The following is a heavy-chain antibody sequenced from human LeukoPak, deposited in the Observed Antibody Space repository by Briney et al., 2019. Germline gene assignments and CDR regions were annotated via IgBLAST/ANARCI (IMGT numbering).Heavy chain of an antibody. J-gene: IGHJ3*02. D-gene: IGHD3-22*01. CDR1: GFNFSVYW. Sequence: GGSLRLSCAASGFNFSVYWMSWVRQAPGKGPEWVANIAHDGGEEYYVESVKGRFTISRDNAKNSLYLQMNSLRAEDTAVYYCARDRSVERRSGYFKARPVRFDMWGQGTLVTVSS. V-gene: IGHV3-7*01. CDR3: ARDRSVERRSGYFKARPVRFDM. CDR2: IAHDGGEE.